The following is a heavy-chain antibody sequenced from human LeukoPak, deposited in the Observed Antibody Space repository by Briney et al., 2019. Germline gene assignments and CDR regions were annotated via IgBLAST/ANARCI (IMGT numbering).Heavy chain of an antibody. J-gene: IGHJ4*02. V-gene: IGHV3-48*03. CDR3: ARVGTYYYDSSGYLY. Sequence: GGSLRLSCAASGFTFSSYEMNWARQAPGKGLEWVSYISSSGSTIYYADSVKGRFTISRDNAKNSLYLQMNSLRAEDTAVYYCARVGTYYYDSSGYLYWGQGTLVTVSS. CDR1: GFTFSSYE. CDR2: ISSSGSTI. D-gene: IGHD3-22*01.